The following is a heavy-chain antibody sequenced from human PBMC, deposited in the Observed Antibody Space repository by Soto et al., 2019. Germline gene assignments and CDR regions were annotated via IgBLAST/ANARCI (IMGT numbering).Heavy chain of an antibody. CDR3: ARERASSGSYYYYYYYMDV. CDR1: GYTFTSYG. J-gene: IGHJ6*03. CDR2: ISAYNGNT. Sequence: ASVKVSCKASGYTFTSYGISWVRQAPGQGLEWMGWISAYNGNTNYAQKLQGRVTMTTDTSTSTAYMELRSLRSDDTAVYYCARERASSGSYYYYYYYMDVWGKGTTVTVSS. V-gene: IGHV1-18*01. D-gene: IGHD1-26*01.